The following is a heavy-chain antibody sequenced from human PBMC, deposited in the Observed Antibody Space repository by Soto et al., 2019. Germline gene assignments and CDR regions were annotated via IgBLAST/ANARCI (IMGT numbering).Heavy chain of an antibody. D-gene: IGHD3-22*01. CDR2: ICPGDSDT. Sequence: PGDSLKISCKGSGYSFTSYWIGWVRQMPGKGLEWMGIICPGDSDTRYSPSFQGQVTISADKSISTAYLQWSSLKASDTAMYYCARQDYYDSSGYNLFDPWGQGTLVTVSS. V-gene: IGHV5-51*01. J-gene: IGHJ5*02. CDR3: ARQDYYDSSGYNLFDP. CDR1: GYSFTSYW.